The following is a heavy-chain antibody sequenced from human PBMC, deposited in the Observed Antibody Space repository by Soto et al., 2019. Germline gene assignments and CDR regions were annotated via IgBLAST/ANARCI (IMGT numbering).Heavy chain of an antibody. Sequence: PGGSLRLSCAASGFTLSDHYMDWVRQAPGKGLEWVGRTRNKANRYTTEYAASVKGRFTISRDDSKNSLYVQMNSLKTEDTAVYYCARGAGELQKLGGYYYGLDVWGLGTTVTVSS. D-gene: IGHD7-27*01. CDR2: TRNKANRYTT. CDR1: GFTLSDHY. CDR3: ARGAGELQKLGGYYYGLDV. J-gene: IGHJ6*02. V-gene: IGHV3-72*01.